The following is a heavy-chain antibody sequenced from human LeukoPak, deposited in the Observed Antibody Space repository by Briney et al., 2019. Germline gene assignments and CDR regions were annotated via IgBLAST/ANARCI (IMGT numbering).Heavy chain of an antibody. J-gene: IGHJ4*02. CDR3: AKAVRGYSSSSDY. CDR1: GFTFSSYA. D-gene: IGHD6-13*01. CDR2: VSGSGGST. Sequence: QPGGSLRLSCAASGFTFSSYAMSWVRQAPGKGLEGVSVVSGSGGSTYYADSVKGRFTISRDNSKNTLYLQMNSLRAEDTAVYYCAKAVRGYSSSSDYWGQGTLVTVSS. V-gene: IGHV3-23*01.